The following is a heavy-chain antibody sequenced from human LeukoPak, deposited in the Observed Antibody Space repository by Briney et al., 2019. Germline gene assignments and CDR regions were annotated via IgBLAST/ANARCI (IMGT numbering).Heavy chain of an antibody. Sequence: GGSLRLSCAASGFTLSSYAISWVRQAPGQGLEWMGRIIPILGIANYAQKFQGRVTITADKSTSTAYMELSSLRSEDTAVYYCARVGYNWNGDGWGQGTLVTVSS. CDR2: IIPILGIA. D-gene: IGHD1-1*01. CDR3: ARVGYNWNGDG. J-gene: IGHJ4*02. CDR1: GFTLSSYA. V-gene: IGHV1-69*04.